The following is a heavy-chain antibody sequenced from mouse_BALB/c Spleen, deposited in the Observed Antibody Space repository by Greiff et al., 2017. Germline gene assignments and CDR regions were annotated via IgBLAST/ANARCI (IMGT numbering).Heavy chain of an antibody. CDR2: IWSGGST. CDR1: GFSFTSYG. CDR3: GRRKYGNYGGAMAY. J-gene: IGHJ4*01. Sequence: QVQLQQSGPGLVQPSQCLSITCTVSGFSFTSYGVHWVRQSPGKGLEWLGVIWSGGSTDYNAAFISRLSISTDNSKSQVFFKMNSLQATDTAIYYCGRRKYGNYGGAMAYWGQGTSVTVSS. V-gene: IGHV2-2*02. D-gene: IGHD2-10*02.